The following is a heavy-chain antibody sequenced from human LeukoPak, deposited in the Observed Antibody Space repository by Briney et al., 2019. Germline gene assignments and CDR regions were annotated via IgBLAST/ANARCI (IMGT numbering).Heavy chain of an antibody. CDR3: ARVGYSGYDYDY. J-gene: IGHJ4*02. V-gene: IGHV3-23*01. Sequence: GGSLRLSCEASGFTFSSYAMSWVRQAPGKGLEWVSVISGSGGSPYYADSVEGRCTSSRDNSKDALYLQMNSPRAEDTAVYYCARVGYSGYDYDYWGQGTLVTVPS. D-gene: IGHD5-12*01. CDR1: GFTFSSYA. CDR2: ISGSGGSP.